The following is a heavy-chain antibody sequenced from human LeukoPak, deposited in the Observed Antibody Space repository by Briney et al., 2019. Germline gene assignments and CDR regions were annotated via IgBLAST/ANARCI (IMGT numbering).Heavy chain of an antibody. Sequence: SVKVSCKASGGTFSSYAISWVRQAPGQGLEWMGRIIPILGIANYAQKFQGRVTITADKSTSTAYMELSSLRSEDTAVYYCASENDPSITTIAGNWFDPWGQGTLVTVSS. CDR1: GGTFSSYA. D-gene: IGHD3-22*01. CDR3: ASENDPSITTIAGNWFDP. V-gene: IGHV1-69*04. J-gene: IGHJ5*02. CDR2: IIPILGIA.